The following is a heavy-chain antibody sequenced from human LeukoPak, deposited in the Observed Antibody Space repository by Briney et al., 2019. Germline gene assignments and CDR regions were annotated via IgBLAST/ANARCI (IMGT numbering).Heavy chain of an antibody. CDR2: IYCSGST. CDR3: AREKHYYDSSGYPRGYWYFDL. V-gene: IGHV4-59*01. CDR1: GGSISSYY. J-gene: IGHJ2*01. Sequence: SETLSLTCTVSGGSISSYYWSWIRQPPGKGLEWIGYIYCSGSTNYNPSLKSRVTISVDTSKNQFSLKLSSVTAADTAVYYCAREKHYYDSSGYPRGYWYFDLWGRGTLVTVSS. D-gene: IGHD3-22*01.